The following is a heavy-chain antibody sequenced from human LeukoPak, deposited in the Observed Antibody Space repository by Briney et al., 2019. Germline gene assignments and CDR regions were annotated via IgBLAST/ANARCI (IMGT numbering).Heavy chain of an antibody. CDR3: AREGLYYYGSGSYQTPFDY. CDR2: INSDGSST. D-gene: IGHD3-10*01. CDR1: GFTFSSYW. J-gene: IGHJ4*02. V-gene: IGHV3-74*01. Sequence: GGSLRLSCAASGFTFSSYWMHWVRQAPGKGLVWVSRINSDGSSTSYADSVKGRFTISRDNAKNTLYLQMNSLRAEDTAVYYCAREGLYYYGSGSYQTPFDYWGQGTLVTVPS.